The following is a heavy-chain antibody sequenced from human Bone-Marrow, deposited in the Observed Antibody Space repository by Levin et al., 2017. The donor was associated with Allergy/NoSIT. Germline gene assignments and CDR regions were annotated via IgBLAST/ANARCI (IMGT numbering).Heavy chain of an antibody. D-gene: IGHD2/OR15-2a*01. CDR2: IFYSGST. V-gene: IGHV4-39*02. J-gene: IGHJ5*02. CDR1: GGSIRSSNYY. Sequence: HSQTLSLTCTVSGGSIRSSNYYWGWIRQPPGKGLEWIGNIFYSGSTFYNPSLKSRLTISVDTSKSQFSLKLSSVTAGDTAVYYCARDLTFGWFDPWGQGTLVTVSS. CDR3: ARDLTFGWFDP.